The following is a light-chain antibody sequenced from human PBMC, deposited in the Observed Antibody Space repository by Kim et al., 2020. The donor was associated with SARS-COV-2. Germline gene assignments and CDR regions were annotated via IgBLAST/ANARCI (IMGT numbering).Light chain of an antibody. CDR2: GES. CDR3: RQYNNWPPG. V-gene: IGKV3-15*01. J-gene: IGKJ3*01. Sequence: VSPGGDAARSCRARQSVSSNFAWYQQKTGRAPRILIFGESTRATGIPAKISSSGSGRKFTLTISSLQSADFAVYYCRQYNNWPPGFGPGTKVDIK. CDR1: QSVSSN.